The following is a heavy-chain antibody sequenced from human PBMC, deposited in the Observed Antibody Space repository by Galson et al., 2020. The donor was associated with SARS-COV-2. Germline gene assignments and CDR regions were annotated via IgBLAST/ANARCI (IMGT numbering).Heavy chain of an antibody. D-gene: IGHD3-10*01. CDR3: AREKVGTGPGSYFDY. V-gene: IGHV3-33*01. Sequence: QLGESLKISCAASGFTFSSYGMHWVRQAPGKGLEWVAVIWYDGSNKYYADSVKGRFTISRDNSKNTLYLQMNSLRAEDTAVYYCAREKVGTGPGSYFDYWGQGTLVTVSS. CDR2: IWYDGSNK. CDR1: GFTFSSYG. J-gene: IGHJ4*02.